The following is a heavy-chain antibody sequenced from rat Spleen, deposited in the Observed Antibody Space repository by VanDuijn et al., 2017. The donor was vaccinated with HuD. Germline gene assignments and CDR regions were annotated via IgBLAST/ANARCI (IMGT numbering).Heavy chain of an antibody. Sequence: EVQLVESGGGLVQPGRSLKLSCAASGFTFSNYYMAWVRQAPTKGLEWVATISYDGSRTYYRDSVKGRFTISRDNAKSTLYLQMDSLRSEDTATYYCARHSTIAAIRYYWYFDFWGPGTMVTVSS. CDR1: GFTFSNYY. D-gene: IGHD1-2*01. J-gene: IGHJ1*01. V-gene: IGHV5-29*01. CDR2: ISYDGSRT. CDR3: ARHSTIAAIRYYWYFDF.